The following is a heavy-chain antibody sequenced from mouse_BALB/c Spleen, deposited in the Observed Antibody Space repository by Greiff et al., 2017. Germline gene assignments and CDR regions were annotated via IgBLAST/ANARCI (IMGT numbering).Heavy chain of an antibody. J-gene: IGHJ4*01. Sequence: DVMLVESGGGLVKPGGSLKLSCAASGFAFSSYDMSWVRQTPEKRLEWAAYISSGGGSTYYPDTVKGRFTISRDNAKNTLYLQMSSLKSEDTAMYYCARGGTTATDYWGQGTSVTVSS. D-gene: IGHD1-2*01. CDR2: ISSGGGST. V-gene: IGHV5-12-1*01. CDR3: ARGGTTATDY. CDR1: GFAFSSYD.